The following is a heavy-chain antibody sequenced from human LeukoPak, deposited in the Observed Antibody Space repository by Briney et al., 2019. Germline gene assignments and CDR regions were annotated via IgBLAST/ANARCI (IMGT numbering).Heavy chain of an antibody. CDR1: GGSFSGYY. D-gene: IGHD2-15*01. CDR2: INHSGST. CDR3: ARALTLWRGFDY. V-gene: IGHV4-34*01. Sequence: SETLSPTCAVYGGSFSGYYWSWIRQPPGKGLEWIGGINHSGSTNYNPSLKSRVTISVDTSKNQFSLKLSSVTAADTAVYYCARALTLWRGFDYWGQGTLVTVSS. J-gene: IGHJ4*02.